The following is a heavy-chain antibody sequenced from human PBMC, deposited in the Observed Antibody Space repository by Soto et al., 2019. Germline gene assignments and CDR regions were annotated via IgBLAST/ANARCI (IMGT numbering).Heavy chain of an antibody. CDR1: GYTFNMYG. CDR3: ARARYYDTPIYYYGLDV. J-gene: IGHJ6*02. Sequence: QVQMVQSGPEVKKPGASVKVSCKASGYTFNMYGITWVRQAPGQGLEWMGWISAYNGDTNYAQKVQGRVTITTDTSTTTSYMELRSLRSDDTAVYYCARARYYDTPIYYYGLDVCGQGTAVTVSS. V-gene: IGHV1-18*01. CDR2: ISAYNGDT. D-gene: IGHD3-22*01.